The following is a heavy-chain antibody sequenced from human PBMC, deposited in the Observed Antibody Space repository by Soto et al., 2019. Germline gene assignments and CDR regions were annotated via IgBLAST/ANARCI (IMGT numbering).Heavy chain of an antibody. CDR1: GFTFRNYG. V-gene: IGHV3-48*01. J-gene: IGHJ3*01. Sequence: GGSLRLSCAASGFTFRNYGMNWVRQAPGKGLEWVSYIGLGSSTKYYADSVEGRFTISRDNAKNSLYLQMNSLRAEDTAVYYCARDQLYYNDISGRPLNAFDVWGQGTMVT. CDR3: ARDQLYYNDISGRPLNAFDV. D-gene: IGHD3-22*01. CDR2: IGLGSSTK.